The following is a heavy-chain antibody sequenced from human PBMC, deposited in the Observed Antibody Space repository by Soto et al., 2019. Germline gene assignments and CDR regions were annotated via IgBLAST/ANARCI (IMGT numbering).Heavy chain of an antibody. CDR1: GFTFSSYA. CDR3: ARDGRGYSYGRIDY. D-gene: IGHD5-18*01. CDR2: ISYDGSNK. Sequence: QVQLVESGGGVVQPGRSLRLSCAASGFTFSSYAMQWVRQAPGKGLEWVAVISYDGSNKYYADSVKGRFTISRDNSKNTLYLQMNSLRAEGTAVYYCARDGRGYSYGRIDYWGQGTLVTVSS. J-gene: IGHJ4*02. V-gene: IGHV3-30-3*01.